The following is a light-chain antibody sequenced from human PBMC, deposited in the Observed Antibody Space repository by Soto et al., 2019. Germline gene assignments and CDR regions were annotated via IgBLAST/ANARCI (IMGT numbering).Light chain of an antibody. J-gene: IGKJ5*01. CDR3: LHRMNWPLT. CDR1: QSVSSY. Sequence: EVVFTQSPATLSLSTGERATLSCRASQSVSSYLAWYQHKPGQAPRLLIYDASNRATGIPVRFSGSGSETDFTLTISSLEPEDFGVYYCLHRMNWPLTFGQGT. CDR2: DAS. V-gene: IGKV3-11*01.